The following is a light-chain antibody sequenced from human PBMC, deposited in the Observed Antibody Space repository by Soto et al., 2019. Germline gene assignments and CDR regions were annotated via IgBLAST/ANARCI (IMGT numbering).Light chain of an antibody. J-gene: IGLJ3*02. CDR1: SSNIGSNT. Sequence: QSVLTQPPSASGTPGQRVSISCSGNSSNIGSNTVNWYHQLPGTAPTLLIKSNNQRPSGIPDRFSGSKSGTSASLAISGLQSEDEADYYCATWDDSLKGWVFGGGTKLTVL. V-gene: IGLV1-44*01. CDR2: SNN. CDR3: ATWDDSLKGWV.